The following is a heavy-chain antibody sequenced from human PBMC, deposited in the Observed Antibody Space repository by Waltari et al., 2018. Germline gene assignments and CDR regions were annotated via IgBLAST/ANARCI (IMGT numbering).Heavy chain of an antibody. CDR2: IIPILGIA. CDR3: ARGPNYYDSSGPHVGWFDP. V-gene: IGHV1-69*04. Sequence: QVQLVQSGAAVKKPGSSVTVSCKASGGPFSSYAITWVRQAPGQGLEWMGGIIPILGIANYAQKFQGRVTITADESTSTAYMELSSLRSEDTAVYYCARGPNYYDSSGPHVGWFDPWGQGTLVTVSS. D-gene: IGHD3-22*01. CDR1: GGPFSSYA. J-gene: IGHJ5*02.